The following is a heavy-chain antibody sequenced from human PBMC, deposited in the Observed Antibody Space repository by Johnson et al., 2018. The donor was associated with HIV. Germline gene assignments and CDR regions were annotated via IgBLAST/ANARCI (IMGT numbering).Heavy chain of an antibody. CDR3: ARGGLGDYVVAFDI. J-gene: IGHJ3*02. D-gene: IGHD4-17*01. CDR2: ISYDESNK. Sequence: QVQLVESGGGVVQPGRSLRLSCAASGFTFSSYAMHWVRQAPGKGLEWVAVISYDESNKYYADSVKGRFPIPRDNSKNTLYLQMNSLRAEDTAVYYCARGGLGDYVVAFDIWGQGTMVAVSS. CDR1: GFTFSSYA. V-gene: IGHV3-30-3*01.